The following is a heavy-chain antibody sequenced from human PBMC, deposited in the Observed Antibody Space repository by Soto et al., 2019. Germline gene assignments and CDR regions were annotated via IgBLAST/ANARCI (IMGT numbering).Heavy chain of an antibody. CDR3: QSIAAAGTGY. J-gene: IGHJ4*02. CDR2: ISSDGSTT. CDR1: GFTFSSHW. Sequence: EGSLRLSCAASGFTFSSHWMHWVRQAPGKGLVWVSRISSDGSTTTYADSVKGRFTISRDNAKNTLYLQMNSLRAEDTAVYYCQSIAAAGTGYWGQGTLVTVSS. D-gene: IGHD6-13*01. V-gene: IGHV3-74*01.